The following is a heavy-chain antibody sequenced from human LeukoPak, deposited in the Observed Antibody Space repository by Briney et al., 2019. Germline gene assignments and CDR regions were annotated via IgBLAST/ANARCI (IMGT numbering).Heavy chain of an antibody. Sequence: ASVKVSCKASGYTFTGYYMHWVRQAPGQGLEWMGWINPNSGGTNYAQKFQGRVTMTRDTSISTAYMELSRLRSDDTAVYYCARDDCGDYVLDYWGQGTLVTVSS. J-gene: IGHJ4*02. CDR2: INPNSGGT. V-gene: IGHV1-2*02. CDR3: ARDDCGDYVLDY. D-gene: IGHD4-17*01. CDR1: GYTFTGYY.